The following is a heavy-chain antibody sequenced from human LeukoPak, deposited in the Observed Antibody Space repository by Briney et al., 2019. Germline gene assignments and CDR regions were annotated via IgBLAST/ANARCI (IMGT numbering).Heavy chain of an antibody. Sequence: SETLSLTCGVSGYFISTGYYWSWIRQSPGKGLEWIGSIFYSGTTYYNPSLKSRVTISMITSRNHFSLKLSSVTAADTAVYYCASFNGDYVPYYFDYWGQGTLVTVSS. J-gene: IGHJ4*02. V-gene: IGHV4-38-2*01. CDR1: GYFISTGYY. CDR3: ASFNGDYVPYYFDY. D-gene: IGHD4-17*01. CDR2: IFYSGTT.